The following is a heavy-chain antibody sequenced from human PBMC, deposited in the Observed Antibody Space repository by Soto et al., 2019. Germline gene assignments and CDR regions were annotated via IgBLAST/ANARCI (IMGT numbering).Heavy chain of an antibody. Sequence: SETLSLTCAVYGGSFSGYYWSWIRQPPGKGLEWIREINHSGSTNYNPSLKSRVTISVDTSKNQFSLKLSSVTAADTAVYYCARGRVYCSSTSCYAWYMDVWGKGTTVTVSS. J-gene: IGHJ6*03. D-gene: IGHD2-2*01. CDR1: GGSFSGYY. CDR2: INHSGST. V-gene: IGHV4-34*01. CDR3: ARGRVYCSSTSCYAWYMDV.